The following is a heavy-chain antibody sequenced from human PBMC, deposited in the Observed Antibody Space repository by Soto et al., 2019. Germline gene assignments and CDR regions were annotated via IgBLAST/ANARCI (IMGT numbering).Heavy chain of an antibody. J-gene: IGHJ6*02. CDR3: ARGRGYSAVHYYGMDG. CDR2: IKQDGSGK. D-gene: IGHD5-18*01. Sequence: PGGSLRLSCAASGFTFSSYWMSWVRQAPGKGLEWVANIKQDGSGKFYVDSVKGRFTISRENAKNSLYLQMNSLRAEDTAVYFCARGRGYSAVHYYGMDGWGQGTTVTVSS. CDR1: GFTFSSYW. V-gene: IGHV3-7*01.